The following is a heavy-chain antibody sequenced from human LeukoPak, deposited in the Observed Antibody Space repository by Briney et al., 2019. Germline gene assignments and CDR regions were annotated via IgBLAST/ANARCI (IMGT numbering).Heavy chain of an antibody. J-gene: IGHJ4*02. D-gene: IGHD5-12*01. CDR3: AREGGSTSHYFDY. V-gene: IGHV3-33*01. CDR1: GFTFSSYG. CDR2: IWYDGSNK. Sequence: GGSLRLSCAASGFTFSSYGMHWVRQAPGKGLEWVAVIWYDGSNKYYADSVKGRFTISRDNSKNTLYLQMNSLRAEDTAVYYCAREGGSTSHYFDYWGQGTLVTVSS.